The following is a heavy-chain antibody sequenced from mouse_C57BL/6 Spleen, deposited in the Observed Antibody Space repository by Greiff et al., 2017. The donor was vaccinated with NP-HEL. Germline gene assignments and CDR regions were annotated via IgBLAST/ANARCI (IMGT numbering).Heavy chain of an antibody. J-gene: IGHJ2*01. CDR2: IYPGSGNT. CDR1: GYTFTDYY. Sequence: QVQLQQSGPELVKPGASVKISCKASGYTFTDYYINWVKQRPGQGLEWIGWIYPGSGNTKYNEKFKGKATLTVDTSSSTAYMQLSSLTSEDSAVYFCARIPIYYDYDGYYCDYWGKGTTLTVSS. D-gene: IGHD2-4*01. CDR3: ARIPIYYDYDGYYCDY. V-gene: IGHV1-84*01.